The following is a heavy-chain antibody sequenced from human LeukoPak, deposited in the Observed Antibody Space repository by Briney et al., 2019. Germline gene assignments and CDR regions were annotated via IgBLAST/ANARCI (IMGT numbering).Heavy chain of an antibody. CDR1: GFTFSSYA. V-gene: IGHV3-23*01. J-gene: IGHJ4*02. D-gene: IGHD6-13*01. CDR3: AKDLYSGSWSYFDY. CDR2: ISGSGGST. Sequence: GGSLRLSCAASGFTFSSYAMSWVRQAPGKGLEWVSAISGSGGSTYYVDSVKGRFTISRDNSKNTLYLQMNSLRAEDTAVYYCAKDLYSGSWSYFDYWGEGTLVTVSS.